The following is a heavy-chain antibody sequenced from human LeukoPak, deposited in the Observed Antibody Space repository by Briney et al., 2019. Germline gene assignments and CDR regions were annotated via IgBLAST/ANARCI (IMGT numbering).Heavy chain of an antibody. D-gene: IGHD2-2*01. CDR2: ISGSGGST. Sequence: GGSLRLSCAASGFSFRTYGMSWVRQAPGKGPEWVSAISGSGGSTYYADSVKGRFTISRDNSKNTLYLQMNSLRAEDTAVYYCAKEGCSSTSCGWFDPWGQGTLVTVSS. V-gene: IGHV3-23*01. J-gene: IGHJ5*02. CDR3: AKEGCSSTSCGWFDP. CDR1: GFSFRTYG.